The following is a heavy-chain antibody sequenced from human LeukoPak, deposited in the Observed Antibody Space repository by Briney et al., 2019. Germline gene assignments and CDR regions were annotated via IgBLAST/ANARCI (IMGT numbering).Heavy chain of an antibody. V-gene: IGHV4-59*01. CDR1: GGSISSYY. CDR2: IYYSGST. D-gene: IGHD5-18*01. Sequence: PSETLSLXCTVSGGSISSYYWSWIRQPPGKGLEWIGYIYYSGSTNYNPSLKSRVTISVDTSKNQFSLKLSSVTAADTAVYYCASSRDTATDYYYYYYMDVWGKGTTVTVSS. J-gene: IGHJ6*03. CDR3: ASSRDTATDYYYYYYMDV.